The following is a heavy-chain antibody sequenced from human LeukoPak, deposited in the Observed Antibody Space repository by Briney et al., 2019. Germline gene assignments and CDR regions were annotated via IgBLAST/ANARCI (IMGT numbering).Heavy chain of an antibody. J-gene: IGHJ4*02. Sequence: PGGSLRLSCAASGFTFDDYSMHWVRQAPGMGLEWVSLITWDGGSTFYADSVKGRFTISRDNSKNSLYPQMNSLKTEDTALYYCAKDLVRGASLCYFDYWGQGTLVTVSS. V-gene: IGHV3-43*01. CDR1: GFTFDDYS. D-gene: IGHD3-10*01. CDR2: ITWDGGST. CDR3: AKDLVRGASLCYFDY.